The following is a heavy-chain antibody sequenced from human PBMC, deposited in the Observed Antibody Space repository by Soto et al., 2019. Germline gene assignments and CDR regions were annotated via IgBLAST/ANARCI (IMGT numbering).Heavy chain of an antibody. CDR3: ARHGVRAADYDSSGYRYYYYGMDV. CDR1: GYSFTSYW. CDR2: IYPGDSDT. J-gene: IGHJ6*02. V-gene: IGHV5-51*01. D-gene: IGHD3-22*01. Sequence: PGESLKISCKGSGYSFTSYWIGWVRQMPGKGLEWMGIIYPGDSDTRYSPSFQGQVTISADKSISTAYLQWSSLKASDTAMYYCARHGVRAADYDSSGYRYYYYGMDVWGHGTTVTVSS.